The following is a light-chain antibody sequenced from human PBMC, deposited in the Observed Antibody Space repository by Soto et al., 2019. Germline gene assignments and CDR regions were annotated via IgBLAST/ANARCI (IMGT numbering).Light chain of an antibody. J-gene: IGKJ2*01. V-gene: IGKV1-8*01. CDR1: QGISSY. Sequence: AIRMTQSPSSFSASTGDRVTITCRASQGISSYLAWYQQKPGKAPKLLIYAASTLQSGVPSRFSGSGSGTDCTLTISCLQSEDFATYYCQQDYSYPYTFGQGTKLEIK. CDR2: AAS. CDR3: QQDYSYPYT.